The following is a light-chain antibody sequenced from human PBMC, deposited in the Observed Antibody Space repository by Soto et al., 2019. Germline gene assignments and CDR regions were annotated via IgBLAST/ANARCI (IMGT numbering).Light chain of an antibody. Sequence: DIVLTQSPGTLSLSPGERATFSCTASQSVRSNFLAWYRQRPGQAPRLLIYGASSRAAGTPDRFSGSGSGTDFTLTISRLEPEDFAVFYCQQYGHSPLTFGGGTTVEIK. V-gene: IGKV3-20*01. J-gene: IGKJ4*01. CDR1: QSVRSNF. CDR2: GAS. CDR3: QQYGHSPLT.